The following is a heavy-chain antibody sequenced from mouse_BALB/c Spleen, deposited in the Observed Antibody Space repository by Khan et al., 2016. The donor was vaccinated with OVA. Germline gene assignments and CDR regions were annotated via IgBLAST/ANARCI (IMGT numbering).Heavy chain of an antibody. D-gene: IGHD2-14*01. Sequence: QIQLVQSGPELKKPGETVQISCKASGFTFTNYGMNWVKQAPGKGLKWMGWINTYTVEPTFADDFKGRFAFSLETSASSAYLQSNSLKNEDTATYFCARVGYNGTMDCWGQGTSVTVSS. J-gene: IGHJ4*01. CDR2: INTYTVEP. V-gene: IGHV9-3-1*01. CDR3: ARVGYNGTMDC. CDR1: GFTFTNYG.